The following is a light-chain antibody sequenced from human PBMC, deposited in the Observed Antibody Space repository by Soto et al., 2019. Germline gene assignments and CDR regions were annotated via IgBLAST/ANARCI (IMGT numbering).Light chain of an antibody. CDR3: QQSKTYSWT. V-gene: IGKV1-5*01. J-gene: IGKJ1*01. CDR1: QSISSR. CDR2: DAS. Sequence: DIPMTQSASNLSASVGARVTITCRASQSISSRLAWYKQKPGKAPKLRIYDASSLESGVPSRLSGSGSGTEFTLTISNLQPDDCATYYCQQSKTYSWTFGKGTKVDIK.